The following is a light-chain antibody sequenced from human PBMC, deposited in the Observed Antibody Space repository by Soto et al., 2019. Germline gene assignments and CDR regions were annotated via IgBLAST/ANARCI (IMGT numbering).Light chain of an antibody. J-gene: IGLJ2*01. CDR2: GSD. V-gene: IGLV1-44*01. CDR3: AAWDDSLDGPT. CDR1: TSNIGTYT. Sequence: QSVLSQPPSTSGTPGQRVTISCSGGTSNIGTYTVSWYQQFPETAPRLLIYGSDRRPSGVPDRFSGSKPGTSASLSIGGLHSEDEAHYYCAAWDDSLDGPTFGGGTKLTVL.